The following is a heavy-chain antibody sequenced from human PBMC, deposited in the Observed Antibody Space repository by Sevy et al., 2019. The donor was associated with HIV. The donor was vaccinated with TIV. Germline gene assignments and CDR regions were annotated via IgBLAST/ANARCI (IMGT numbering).Heavy chain of an antibody. CDR2: IYPGDSDT. Sequence: GESLKISCKGSGYSFTSCWIGWVRQMPRKGLEWMRIIYPGDSDTRYSPSLQGQVTISADKSISTAYLQWSSLKASDTAMYYCATHNGDYAPNDAFDIWGQGTMVTVSS. J-gene: IGHJ3*02. D-gene: IGHD4-17*01. V-gene: IGHV5-51*01. CDR1: GYSFTSCW. CDR3: ATHNGDYAPNDAFDI.